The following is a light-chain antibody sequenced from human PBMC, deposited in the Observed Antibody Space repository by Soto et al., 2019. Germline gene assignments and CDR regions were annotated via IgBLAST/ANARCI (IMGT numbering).Light chain of an antibody. V-gene: IGLV2-11*01. CDR1: SSDVGGYNY. J-gene: IGLJ2*01. CDR3: CSCAGTSTNVV. CDR2: DVS. Sequence: QSALTQPRSVSGSPGQSVTISCTGTSSDVGGYNYVSWYQQHPGKAPKLMIYDVSKWPSGVPDRFSGSKSGNTASLTISGLQAEDEADYYCCSCAGTSTNVVFGGGTKVTVL.